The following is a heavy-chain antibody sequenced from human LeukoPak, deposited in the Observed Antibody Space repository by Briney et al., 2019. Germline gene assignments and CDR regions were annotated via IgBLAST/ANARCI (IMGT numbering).Heavy chain of an antibody. CDR1: GYTCTSYY. CDR3: ARGSSSWYYFDY. CDR2: INPSGGST. D-gene: IGHD6-13*01. Sequence: ASVKVSCKASGYTCTSYYMHWVRQAPGQGLEWMGIINPSGGSTSYAQKFQGRVTMTRDMSTSTVYMELSSLRSEDTAVYYCARGSSSWYYFDYWGQGTLVTVSS. V-gene: IGHV1-46*01. J-gene: IGHJ4*02.